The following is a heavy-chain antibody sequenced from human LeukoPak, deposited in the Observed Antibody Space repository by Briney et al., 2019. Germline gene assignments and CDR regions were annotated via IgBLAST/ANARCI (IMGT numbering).Heavy chain of an antibody. CDR1: GFTFSSYS. CDR3: AKGFTYGSNYFDS. CDR2: IWYDGSNK. J-gene: IGHJ4*02. V-gene: IGHV3-30*02. Sequence: PGGSLRLSCAASGFTFSSYSMNWVRQAPGKGLEWVAFIWYDGSNKYSADSVKGRFTISRDNSKNTLYLQMNSLRAEDTALYYCAKGFTYGSNYFDSWGQGTLVTVSS. D-gene: IGHD3-10*01.